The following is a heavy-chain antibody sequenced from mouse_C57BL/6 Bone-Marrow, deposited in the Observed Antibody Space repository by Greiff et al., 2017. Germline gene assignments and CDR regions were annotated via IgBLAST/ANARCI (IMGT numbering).Heavy chain of an antibody. Sequence: VQLKQSGAELVKPGASVTLSCTASGFNIKDYYMHWVKPRTEQGLAWIGRIDPEDGETKYAPKFQGKATITADTSSTTAYLQRSSLTSEDTAVYYWALLRGVWGTGTTVTVSS. V-gene: IGHV14-2*01. D-gene: IGHD1-1*01. J-gene: IGHJ1*03. CDR2: IDPEDGET. CDR3: ALLRGV. CDR1: GFNIKDYY.